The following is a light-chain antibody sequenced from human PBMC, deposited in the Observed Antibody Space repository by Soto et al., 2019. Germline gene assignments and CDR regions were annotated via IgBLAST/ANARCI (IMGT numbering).Light chain of an antibody. Sequence: IQLTQSPSSLSASVGDRVTFTCRASEDISSYLVWYQQKPGAAPKLLIYAASALHSGVPSRFSGSGSGTDFTLTISSLHTEDFAVYFCQQFKNYPITLGQGTRLEIK. J-gene: IGKJ5*01. CDR1: EDISSY. V-gene: IGKV1-9*01. CDR3: QQFKNYPIT. CDR2: AAS.